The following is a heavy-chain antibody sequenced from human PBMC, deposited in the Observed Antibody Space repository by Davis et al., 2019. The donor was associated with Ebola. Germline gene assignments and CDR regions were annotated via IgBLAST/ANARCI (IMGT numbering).Heavy chain of an antibody. V-gene: IGHV4-39*01. CDR3: ARRAAYGSGSYFDY. J-gene: IGHJ4*02. D-gene: IGHD3-10*01. CDR1: GGSISSSSYY. CDR2: IYYSGIT. Sequence: SETLSLTCTVSGGSISSSSYYWGWIRQPPGKGLEWIGSIYYSGITYCKPSLKSRVTISVDTSKNQFSLKLTSVTAADTAVYYCARRAAYGSGSYFDYWGQGTLVTVSS.